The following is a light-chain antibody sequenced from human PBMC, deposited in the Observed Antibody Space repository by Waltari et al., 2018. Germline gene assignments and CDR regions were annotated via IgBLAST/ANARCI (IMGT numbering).Light chain of an antibody. Sequence: QSALPQPTPVSGPPGKSVTMSRTGPSSYAVSEHRLNWYQQPPDTAPILSIYEVSDRPSGVPDRFSGSKSANTAFLTISGLQAEDEADYFCSSYTSSSTWVFGTGTKVTVL. CDR1: SSYAVSEHR. V-gene: IGLV2-18*02. J-gene: IGLJ1*01. CDR3: SSYTSSSTWV. CDR2: EVS.